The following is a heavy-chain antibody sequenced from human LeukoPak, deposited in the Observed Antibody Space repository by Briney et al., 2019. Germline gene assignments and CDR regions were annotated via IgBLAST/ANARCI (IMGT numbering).Heavy chain of an antibody. D-gene: IGHD4-17*01. Sequence: KSSETLSLTCAVYGGSFSGYYWSWIRQPPGKGLEWIGEINHSGSTNYNPSLKSRVTISVDTSKNQFSLKLSSVTAADTAVYYCARATTTVTTSGLHEGNWFDPWGQGTLVTVSS. J-gene: IGHJ5*02. V-gene: IGHV4-34*01. CDR2: INHSGST. CDR1: GGSFSGYY. CDR3: ARATTTVTTSGLHEGNWFDP.